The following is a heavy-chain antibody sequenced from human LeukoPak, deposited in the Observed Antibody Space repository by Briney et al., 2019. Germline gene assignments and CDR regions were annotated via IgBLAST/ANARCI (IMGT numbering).Heavy chain of an antibody. CDR2: IKQDGSEK. D-gene: IGHD6-19*01. V-gene: IGHV3-7*01. CDR3: ARLGGLEWLDNYYYYYGMDV. Sequence: GGSLRLSCAASGFTFSSYWMSWVRQAPGKGLEWVANIKQDGSEKYYVDSVKGRFTISRDNAKNSLYLQMNSLRAEDTAVYYCARLGGLEWLDNYYYYYGMDVWGQGTTVTVSS. J-gene: IGHJ6*02. CDR1: GFTFSSYW.